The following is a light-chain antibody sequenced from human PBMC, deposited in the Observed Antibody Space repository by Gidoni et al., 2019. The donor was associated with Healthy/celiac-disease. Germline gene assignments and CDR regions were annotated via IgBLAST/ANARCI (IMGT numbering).Light chain of an antibody. V-gene: IGKV3-11*01. J-gene: IGKJ4*01. Sequence: EIVLTQSPATLSLSPWERATLPCRASQSVSSYLAWYQQKPGQAPRLLIYDASNRATGIPARFSGSGSGTDFTLTISSLEPEDYAVYYCQQRSNWPPALTFXGXTKVEIK. CDR3: QQRSNWPPALT. CDR1: QSVSSY. CDR2: DAS.